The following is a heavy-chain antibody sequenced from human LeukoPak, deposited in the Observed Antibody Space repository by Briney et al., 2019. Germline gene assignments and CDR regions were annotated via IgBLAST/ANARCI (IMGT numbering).Heavy chain of an antibody. D-gene: IGHD2-15*01. J-gene: IGHJ4*02. Sequence: SETLSLTCTVSGGSISSYYWSWIRQPPGKGLEWIGYIYYSGSTNYNPSLKSRVTISVDTSKNQFSLKLSSVTAADTAVYYCARGGAGLCSGGSCYLDYWGQGTLVTVSS. CDR1: GGSISSYY. CDR3: ARGGAGLCSGGSCYLDY. CDR2: IYYSGST. V-gene: IGHV4-59*12.